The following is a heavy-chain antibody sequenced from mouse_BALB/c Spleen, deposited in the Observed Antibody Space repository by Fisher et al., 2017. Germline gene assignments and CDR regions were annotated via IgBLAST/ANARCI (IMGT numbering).Heavy chain of an antibody. V-gene: IGHV1-26*01. D-gene: IGHD1-1*01. J-gene: IGHJ4*01. CDR3: ARPGLYGSSYVQSMDY. Sequence: KFKGKATLTVDKSSSTAYMELLSLTSEDSAVYYCARPGLYGSSYVQSMDYWGQGTSVTVSS.